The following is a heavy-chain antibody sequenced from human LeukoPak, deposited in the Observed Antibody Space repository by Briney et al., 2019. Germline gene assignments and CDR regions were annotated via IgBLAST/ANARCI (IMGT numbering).Heavy chain of an antibody. D-gene: IGHD4-23*01. J-gene: IGHJ4*02. CDR1: GFTFSSYA. Sequence: GGSLRLSCAASGFTFSSYAMHWVRQAPGKGLEWVAVISYDGSNKYYADSVKGRFTISRDNSKNTLYLQMNSLRAEDTAVYYCARLGYGGGINNDYWGQGTLVTVSS. CDR3: ARLGYGGGINNDY. V-gene: IGHV3-30-3*01. CDR2: ISYDGSNK.